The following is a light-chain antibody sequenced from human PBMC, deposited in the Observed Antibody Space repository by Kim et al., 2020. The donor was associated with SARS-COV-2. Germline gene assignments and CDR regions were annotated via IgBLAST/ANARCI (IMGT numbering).Light chain of an antibody. Sequence: SYELTQPPSVSVSPGQTASITCSGDKLGDKYVSWYQQKPGQSPVGVMYEDNRRPSGIPERFLGSNSGNTATLTISGTQAVDEADYYCQTWDSTTGVFG. CDR2: EDN. J-gene: IGLJ3*02. CDR3: QTWDSTTGV. V-gene: IGLV3-1*01. CDR1: KLGDKY.